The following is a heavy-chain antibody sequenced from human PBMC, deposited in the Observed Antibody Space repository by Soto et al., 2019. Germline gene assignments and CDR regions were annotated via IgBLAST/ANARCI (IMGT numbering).Heavy chain of an antibody. J-gene: IGHJ6*02. CDR3: AILSFLRSGDLFHGLDV. CDR2: IQHSGST. D-gene: IGHD3-10*01. CDR1: GGSISSSNW. Sequence: SETLSLTCAVSGGSISSSNWWNWVRQSPGKGLEWIGEIQHSGSTNYNPSLQSRVTISVDKSKNHFSLKLSSVTAADTALYFCAILSFLRSGDLFHGLDVWRQGTTVT. V-gene: IGHV4-4*02.